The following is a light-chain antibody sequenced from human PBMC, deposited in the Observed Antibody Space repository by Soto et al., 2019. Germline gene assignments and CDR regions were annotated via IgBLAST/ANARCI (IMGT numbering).Light chain of an antibody. J-gene: IGLJ1*01. CDR2: NVY. V-gene: IGLV2-14*03. CDR3: SAYTVSRTYV. CDR1: SSDVGAYNF. Sequence: QSALTQPSSVSGSPGQSITISCTGTSSDVGAYNFVSWHQQHPGKAPKLIIYNVYDRPSGISYRFSGSKYGNTASLTISGLQGEDEADYYCSAYTVSRTYVFGTGTKVTV.